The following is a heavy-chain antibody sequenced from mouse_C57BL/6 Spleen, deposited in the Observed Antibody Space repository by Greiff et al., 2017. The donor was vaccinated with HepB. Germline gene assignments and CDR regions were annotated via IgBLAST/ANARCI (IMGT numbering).Heavy chain of an antibody. V-gene: IGHV1-22*01. CDR3: LYYGYDGGTG. D-gene: IGHD2-2*01. J-gene: IGHJ2*01. CDR1: GYTFTDYN. CDR2: INPNNGGT. Sequence: EVQLQQSGPELVKPGASVKMSCKASGYTFTDYNMHWVKQSHGKSLEWIGYINPNNGGTSYNQKFKGKATLTVNKSSSTAYMELRSLTSEDSAVYYCLYYGYDGGTGWGQGTTLTVSS.